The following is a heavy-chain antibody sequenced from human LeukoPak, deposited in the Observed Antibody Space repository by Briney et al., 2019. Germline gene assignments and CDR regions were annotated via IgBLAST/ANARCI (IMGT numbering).Heavy chain of an antibody. CDR1: GGSINSNNHY. CDR3: ARHPGYSSGWLYFDF. J-gene: IGHJ4*02. Sequence: PSETLSLTCGVSGGSINSNNHYWGWIRQPPGKGLEWLGSINCSGTIFYSPSLNSQVTISVDTSGNQFSLKLTSATAADTAVYSCARHPGYSSGWLYFDFWGQGTLVTVSS. V-gene: IGHV4-39*01. D-gene: IGHD5-18*01. CDR2: INCSGTI.